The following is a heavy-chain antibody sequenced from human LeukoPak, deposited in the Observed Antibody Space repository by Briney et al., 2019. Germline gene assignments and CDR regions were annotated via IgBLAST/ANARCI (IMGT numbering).Heavy chain of an antibody. D-gene: IGHD3-16*01. CDR3: AKTPGDYYYYMDV. CDR1: GFTFSNYG. J-gene: IGHJ6*03. V-gene: IGHV3-23*01. Sequence: GGSLRLSCAASGFTFSNYGMIWVRQAPGKGLEWVSAIRGSGGTTFYADSVKGRFTISRDNSKNTLYLQMNSLRAEDTAVFYCAKTPGDYYYYMDVWGKGTTVTVSS. CDR2: IRGSGGTT.